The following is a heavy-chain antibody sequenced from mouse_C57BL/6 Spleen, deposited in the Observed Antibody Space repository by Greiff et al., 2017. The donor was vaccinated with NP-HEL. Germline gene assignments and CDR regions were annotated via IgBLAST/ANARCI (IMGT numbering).Heavy chain of an antibody. Sequence: VHVKQSGPELVKPGASVKMSCKASGYTFTDYNMHWVKQSHGKSLEWIGYINPNNGGTSYNQKFKGKATLTVNKSSSTAYMELRSLTSEDSAVYYCARGLRRAMDYWGQGTSVTVSS. CDR3: ARGLRRAMDY. J-gene: IGHJ4*01. CDR1: GYTFTDYN. V-gene: IGHV1-22*01. D-gene: IGHD2-4*01. CDR2: INPNNGGT.